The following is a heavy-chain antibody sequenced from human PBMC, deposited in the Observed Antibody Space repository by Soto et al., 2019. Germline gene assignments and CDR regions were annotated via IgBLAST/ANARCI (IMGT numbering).Heavy chain of an antibody. D-gene: IGHD4-17*01. V-gene: IGHV1-18*01. CDR1: GYTFTSYG. Sequence: GASVKVSCKASGYTFTSYGISWVRQAPGQGLEWMGWISAYNGNTNYAQKLQGRVTMTTDTSTSTAYMELRSLRSDDTAVYYCARNADYGDYASWFDPWGQGTLVTVSS. J-gene: IGHJ5*02. CDR2: ISAYNGNT. CDR3: ARNADYGDYASWFDP.